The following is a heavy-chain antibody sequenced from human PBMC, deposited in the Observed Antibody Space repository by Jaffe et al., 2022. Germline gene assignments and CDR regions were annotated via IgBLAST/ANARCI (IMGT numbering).Heavy chain of an antibody. CDR2: IYHSGST. CDR1: GYSISSGYY. Sequence: QVQLQESGPGLVKPSETLSLTCAVSGYSISSGYYWGWIRQPPGKGLEWIGSIYHSGSTYYNPSLKSRVTISVDTSKNQFSLKLSSVTAADTAVYYCARESRYNWNDEVFNWFDPWGQGTLVTVSS. CDR3: ARESRYNWNDEVFNWFDP. V-gene: IGHV4-38-2*01. J-gene: IGHJ5*02. D-gene: IGHD1-20*01.